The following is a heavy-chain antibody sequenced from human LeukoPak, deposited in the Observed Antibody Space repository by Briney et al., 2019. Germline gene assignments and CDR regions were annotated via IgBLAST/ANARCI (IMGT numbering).Heavy chain of an antibody. V-gene: IGHV1-2*02. Sequence: ASVKVSCKASGYTFTGYYMHWVRQAPGQGLEWMGWINPNSGGTNYAQKFQGRVTMTRDTSISTAYMELSRLRSDETAVYYCARDKYCSSTSCYTANWFDPWGQGTLVTVSS. CDR3: ARDKYCSSTSCYTANWFDP. J-gene: IGHJ5*02. CDR2: INPNSGGT. D-gene: IGHD2-2*01. CDR1: GYTFTGYY.